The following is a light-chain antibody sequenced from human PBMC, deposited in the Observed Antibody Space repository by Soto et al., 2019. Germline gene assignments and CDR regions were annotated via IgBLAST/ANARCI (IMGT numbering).Light chain of an antibody. V-gene: IGKV3-20*01. J-gene: IGKJ3*01. CDR2: GAS. CDR1: QSVSSSY. Sequence: EIVLTQSPGTLSLSPGERATLSCRASQSVSSSYLAWYQQKPGQAPRLLIYGASSRATGIPDRFSGSGSGPDFTLTSSILEPEDFAVYYCQQYGSSPPRFTFGPGTKVDIK. CDR3: QQYGSSPPRFT.